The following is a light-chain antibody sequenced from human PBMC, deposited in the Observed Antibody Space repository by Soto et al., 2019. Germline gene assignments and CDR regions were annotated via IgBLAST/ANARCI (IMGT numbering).Light chain of an antibody. CDR3: HHYNSYSEA. J-gene: IGKJ1*01. V-gene: IGKV1-5*03. CDR2: KAS. CDR1: QTISSW. Sequence: DIQMTQSPSTLSGSVGDRVTITCRASQTISSWLAWYQQKPGKAPKLLIYKASTLKSGVPSRFSGSGSGTECTLTISSLQPDDLATYYGHHYNSYSEAFGQGTKVELK.